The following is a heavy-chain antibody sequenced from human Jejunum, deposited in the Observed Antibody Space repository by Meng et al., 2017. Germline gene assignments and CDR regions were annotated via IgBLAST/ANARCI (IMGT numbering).Heavy chain of an antibody. J-gene: IGHJ5*02. CDR3: ARQMIPHSSGWYP. CDR2: ITSSGSTI. D-gene: IGHD6-19*01. CDR1: GFTFSSHE. V-gene: IGHV3-48*03. Sequence: GESLKISCEASGFTFSSHEMNWVRQAPGKGLEWVSYITSSGSTIYYADSVRGRFTISRDNAKNSLFLQMNSLRAEDTAVYYCARQMIPHSSGWYPWGQGTLVT.